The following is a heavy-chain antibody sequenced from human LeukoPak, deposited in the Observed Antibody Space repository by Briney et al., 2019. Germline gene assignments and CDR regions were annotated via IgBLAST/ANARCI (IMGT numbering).Heavy chain of an antibody. CDR2: IYYSGST. Sequence: SETLSLTWAVSGGSISSYYWSWIRQPPGKGLEWIGYIYYSGSTNYNPSLKSRVAISVDTSKNQFSLKLSSVTTADTAVDYCARDLGYCSSTSCYGWFDHWGQGTLVTVSS. V-gene: IGHV4-59*01. CDR1: GGSISSYY. D-gene: IGHD2-2*03. J-gene: IGHJ5*02. CDR3: ARDLGYCSSTSCYGWFDH.